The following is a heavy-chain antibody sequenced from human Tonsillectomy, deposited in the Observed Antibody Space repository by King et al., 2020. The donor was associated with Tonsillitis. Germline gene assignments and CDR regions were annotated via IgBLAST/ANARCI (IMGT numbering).Heavy chain of an antibody. V-gene: IGHV1-46*01. CDR3: ARSKRIMITFGGVAPDGY. CDR2: INPSGGST. J-gene: IGHJ4*02. Sequence: QLVQSAAEVKKPGASVKVYCKASGYTFTSYYLHWVRQAPGQGLEWMGLINPSGGSTSYAQKFQGRVTMTRDTSTSTVYMELSSLRSEDTAVYYCARSKRIMITFGGVAPDGYWGQGTLVTVSS. D-gene: IGHD3-16*01. CDR1: GYTFTSYY.